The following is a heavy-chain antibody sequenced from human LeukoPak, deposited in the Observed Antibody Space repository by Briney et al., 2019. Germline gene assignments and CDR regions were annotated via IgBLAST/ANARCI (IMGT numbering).Heavy chain of an antibody. CDR1: GFTFSSYG. V-gene: IGHV3-30*02. Sequence: PGGSLRLSCAASGFTFSSYGMHWVRQAPGKGLEWVAFIRYDGSNKYYADSVKGRFTISRDNSKNTLYLQMNSLRAEDTAVYYCAKDSGSYSGSYMDVRGKGTTVTISS. J-gene: IGHJ6*03. D-gene: IGHD1-26*01. CDR3: AKDSGSYSGSYMDV. CDR2: IRYDGSNK.